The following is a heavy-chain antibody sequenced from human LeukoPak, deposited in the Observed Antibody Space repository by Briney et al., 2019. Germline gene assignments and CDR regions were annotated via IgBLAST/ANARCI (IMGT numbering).Heavy chain of an antibody. V-gene: IGHV4-4*09. CDR2: IYASGSA. J-gene: IGHJ4*02. D-gene: IGHD2-2*01. CDR1: GVSISTYY. Sequence: SETLSLTCTVSGVSISTYYWSWFRQPPGKGLEWIGYIYASGSANYNPSLKSPVTISVDTSKSQFSLKLTSVTAADTAVYYCARHARFCTSTSCYDYWGQGTLVTVSS. CDR3: ARHARFCTSTSCYDY.